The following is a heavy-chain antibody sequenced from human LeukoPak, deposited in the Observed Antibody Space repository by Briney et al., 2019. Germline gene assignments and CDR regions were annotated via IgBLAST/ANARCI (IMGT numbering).Heavy chain of an antibody. CDR3: AKGDDYYDSSGYYFDY. J-gene: IGHJ4*02. CDR1: GFTFSSYA. V-gene: IGHV3-23*01. Sequence: GGSLRLSCAASGFTFSSYAMSWVRQAPGKGLEWVSAISGSGGSTYYADSVKGRFTNSRDNSKNTLYLQMNSLRAEDTAVYYCAKGDDYYDSSGYYFDYWGQGTLVTVSS. CDR2: ISGSGGST. D-gene: IGHD3-22*01.